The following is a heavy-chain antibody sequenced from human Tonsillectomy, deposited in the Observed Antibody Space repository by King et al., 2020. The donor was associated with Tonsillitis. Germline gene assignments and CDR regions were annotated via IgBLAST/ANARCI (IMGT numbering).Heavy chain of an antibody. V-gene: IGHV1-46*03. J-gene: IGHJ4*02. CDR1: GYTFTSYY. CDR3: SRGGYCGGDCYSFDN. D-gene: IGHD2-21*02. Sequence: VQLVQSGAEVKKPGASVKVSCKASGYTFTSYYMNWVRRAPGQGREWMGIINPSGGSKSYAQKFQGRVTMTRDTSTSTVYMERSSLRSEDTAVYYCSRGGYCGGDCYSFDNCGQGDLVSASS. CDR2: INPSGGSK.